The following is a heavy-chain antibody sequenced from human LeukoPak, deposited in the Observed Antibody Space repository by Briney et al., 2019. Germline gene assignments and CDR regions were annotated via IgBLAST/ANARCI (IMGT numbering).Heavy chain of an antibody. D-gene: IGHD1-26*01. Sequence: GGSLRLSCAASGFTFSSYAMHWVRQAPGKGLEWVAVISYDGSNKYYADSVKGRFTISRDNSKNTLYLQMNSLRAEDTAVYYCAKGKMGATTEFDPWGQGTLVTVSS. V-gene: IGHV3-30-3*01. CDR1: GFTFSSYA. CDR2: ISYDGSNK. J-gene: IGHJ5*02. CDR3: AKGKMGATTEFDP.